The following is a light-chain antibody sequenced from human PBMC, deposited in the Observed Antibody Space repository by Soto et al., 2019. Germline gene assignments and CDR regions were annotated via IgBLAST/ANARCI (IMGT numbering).Light chain of an antibody. CDR3: QLFGSSPPYVT. V-gene: IGKV3-20*01. Sequence: EIVLTQSPGTLSLSPGERATLSCRASQSISISYLAWYQQKAGLAPRLLTYGASIRATGIPDRFSGSGPGTAFTLTISRLEPEEFAIYYCQLFGSSPPYVTFGHGTRLDIK. CDR1: QSISISY. CDR2: GAS. J-gene: IGKJ5*01.